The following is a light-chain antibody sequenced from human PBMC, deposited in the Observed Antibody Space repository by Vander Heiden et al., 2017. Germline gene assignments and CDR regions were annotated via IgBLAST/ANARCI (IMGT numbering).Light chain of an antibody. Sequence: DIQMTQSPASLSAPVGDRVTITCQASQDISNYLHRYPQKPGKAPKHLIYDAANWETGSPSRFSGSGAGTDFTCSMSSLQPEDIETYYCQQYDNVLTFGGGTKVEIK. CDR1: QDISNY. J-gene: IGKJ4*01. CDR3: QQYDNVLT. V-gene: IGKV1-33*01. CDR2: DAA.